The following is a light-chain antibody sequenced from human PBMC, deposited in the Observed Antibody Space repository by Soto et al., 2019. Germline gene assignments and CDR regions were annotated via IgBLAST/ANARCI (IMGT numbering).Light chain of an antibody. CDR2: YDN. J-gene: IGLJ1*01. Sequence: QAVLTQPPSASGTPGQRVTISCSGSNSNIGSNTVNWYQQLPGTAPKLLIYYDNLRPSGVPDRISGSKSGTSASLAISGLQSDDEADYYCSSSTSSSTLVFGTGTKLTVL. CDR1: NSNIGSNT. V-gene: IGLV1-44*01. CDR3: SSSTSSSTLV.